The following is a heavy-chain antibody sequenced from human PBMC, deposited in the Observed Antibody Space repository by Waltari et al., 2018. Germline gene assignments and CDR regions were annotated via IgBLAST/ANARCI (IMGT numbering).Heavy chain of an antibody. J-gene: IGHJ4*02. CDR1: GGSIRSTSDY. V-gene: IGHV4-39*01. Sequence: QLQLQESGPGLVKPSETLSLTCSVSGGSIRSTSDYWGWIRQPPGKGLEWIGSFSYTGNTYYNPSLKSRVTISVDTSKNQFSLQLTSVTAADTAMYYCARPGRVGGGSLMGLDYWGQGTLVTVSS. CDR3: ARPGRVGGGSLMGLDY. CDR2: FSYTGNT. D-gene: IGHD2-15*01.